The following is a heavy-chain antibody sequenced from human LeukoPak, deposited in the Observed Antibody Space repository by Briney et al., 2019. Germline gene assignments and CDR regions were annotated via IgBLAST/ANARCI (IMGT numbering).Heavy chain of an antibody. V-gene: IGHV4-59*08. J-gene: IGHJ4*02. CDR3: ARRPHNWGFDY. CDR2: IYHTGST. Sequence: SETLSLTCTVSGGSISNYYWSWIRQPPGKGLEWFGYIYHTGSTNYNPPLKSRVTISVDTSKNQFSLRLSSVTAADTAVYYCARRPHNWGFDYWGQGALVTVSS. CDR1: GGSISNYY. D-gene: IGHD7-27*01.